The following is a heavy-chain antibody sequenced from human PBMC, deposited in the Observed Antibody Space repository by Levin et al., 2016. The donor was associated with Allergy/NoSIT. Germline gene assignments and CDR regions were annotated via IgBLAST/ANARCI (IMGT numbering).Heavy chain of an antibody. D-gene: IGHD3-10*01. CDR3: VKDDGRSWTLDY. CDR1: GFTFDAQA. CDR2: VSIRGDEA. Sequence: GGSLRLSCVGSGFTFDAQAMHWVRLVAGKGLEWLSLVSIRGDEAIYADSVKGRFTISRDNSKNSLYLQMNSLRLEDTALYYCVKDDGRSWTLDYWGQGTLVTVSS. V-gene: IGHV3-43*02. J-gene: IGHJ4*02.